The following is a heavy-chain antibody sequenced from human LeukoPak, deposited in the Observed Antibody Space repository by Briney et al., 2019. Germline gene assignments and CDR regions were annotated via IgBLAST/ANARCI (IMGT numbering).Heavy chain of an antibody. V-gene: IGHV4-59*01. CDR1: GGSISSYY. Sequence: SETLSLTCTVSGGSISSYYWSWIRQPPGKGLEWIGYIYYSGNTYYNPSLKSRITISIDPSKNQFSLKLISVTAADTAVYYCAGDNYGTDYWGQGTLVTVSS. CDR3: AGDNYGTDY. CDR2: IYYSGNT. D-gene: IGHD5-18*01. J-gene: IGHJ4*02.